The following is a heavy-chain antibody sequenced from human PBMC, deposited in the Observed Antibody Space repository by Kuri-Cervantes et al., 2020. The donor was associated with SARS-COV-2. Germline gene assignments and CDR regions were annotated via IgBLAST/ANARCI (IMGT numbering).Heavy chain of an antibody. V-gene: IGHV1-69*06. CDR3: ARGAVTTRTGQYSRDDGYYYYYYMDV. D-gene: IGHD4-11*01. CDR2: IIPIFGTA. CDR1: GGTFSSYA. J-gene: IGHJ6*03. Sequence: SVKVSCKASGGTFSSYAISWVRQAPGQGLEWMGRIIPIFGTANYAQKFQGRVTITADKSTSTAYMELSSLRSEDTAVYYCARGAVTTRTGQYSRDDGYYYYYYMDVWGKGTMVTVSS.